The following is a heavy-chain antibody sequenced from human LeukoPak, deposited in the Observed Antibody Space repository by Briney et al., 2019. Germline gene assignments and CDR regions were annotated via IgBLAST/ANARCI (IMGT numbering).Heavy chain of an antibody. Sequence: AGGSLRLSCAASGFTFSSYSMNWVRQAPGKGLEWVSSISSSSSYIYYADSVKGRFTISRDNAKNSLYLQMNSLRAEDTALYYCAKAPSTTVTHIDYWGQGTLVTVSS. V-gene: IGHV3-21*04. CDR1: GFTFSSYS. D-gene: IGHD4-17*01. CDR3: AKAPSTTVTHIDY. CDR2: ISSSSSYI. J-gene: IGHJ4*02.